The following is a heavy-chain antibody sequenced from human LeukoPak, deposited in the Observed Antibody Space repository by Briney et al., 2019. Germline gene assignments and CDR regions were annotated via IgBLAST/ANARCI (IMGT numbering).Heavy chain of an antibody. V-gene: IGHV3-23*01. CDR3: AKEPAAFPLYDALDM. Sequence: GGSLRLSCAASGFTFSSFAMSWVRQAPWKGLEWVSAVSHIGGSTYYADSVKGRFTISRDNSKNTLYLQVNSLIIEDTAIYYCAKEPAAFPLYDALDMWGQGTMVTVSS. CDR1: GFTFSSFA. J-gene: IGHJ3*02. D-gene: IGHD6-13*01. CDR2: VSHIGGST.